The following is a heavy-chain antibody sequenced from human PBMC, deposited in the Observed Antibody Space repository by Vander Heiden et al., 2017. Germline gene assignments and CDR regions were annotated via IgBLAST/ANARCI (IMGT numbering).Heavy chain of an antibody. CDR2: IYWNDDK. J-gene: IGHJ4*02. Sequence: QITLKESGPTLVKPTQTLTLTCTFSGFSLSTSGVGVGWIRQPPGKALEWLALIYWNDDKRYSPALKSRLTITKDTSKNQVVLTMTKMDTVDTATYYFSHRRRRDGYNLLDYWGQGTMVTVYS. D-gene: IGHD5-18*01. CDR3: SHRRRRDGYNLLDY. V-gene: IGHV2-5*01. CDR1: GFSLSTSGVG.